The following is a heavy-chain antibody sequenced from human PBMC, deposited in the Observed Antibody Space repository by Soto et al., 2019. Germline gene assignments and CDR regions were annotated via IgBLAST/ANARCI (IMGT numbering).Heavy chain of an antibody. J-gene: IGHJ6*02. CDR1: GSTFSAYG. Sequence: QVQLVESGGGVVQPGRSLRLACSASGSTFSAYGMHWVRQAPGKGLEWVAVIWYDGGNKYYAESVKGRFTISRDNSKNVLYLQMDSMKPEDTAVYYCARDRAIVSRWIDGMDVWGQGTTVTVS. D-gene: IGHD3-22*01. CDR2: IWYDGGNK. CDR3: ARDRAIVSRWIDGMDV. V-gene: IGHV3-33*01.